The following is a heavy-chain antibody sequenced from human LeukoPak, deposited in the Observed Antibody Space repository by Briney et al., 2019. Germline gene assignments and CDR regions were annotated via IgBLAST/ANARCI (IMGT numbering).Heavy chain of an antibody. V-gene: IGHV3-23*01. CDR2: ISGSGGST. J-gene: IGHJ4*02. CDR1: GFTFSSYA. Sequence: GGSLRLSCAASGFTFSSYAMSWVRQAPGKGLEWVSAISGSGGSTYYADSVKGRFTISRDNAKNSLYLQMNSLRAEDTAVYYCAISSSWYSPYFDYWGQGTLVTVSS. CDR3: AISSSWYSPYFDY. D-gene: IGHD6-13*01.